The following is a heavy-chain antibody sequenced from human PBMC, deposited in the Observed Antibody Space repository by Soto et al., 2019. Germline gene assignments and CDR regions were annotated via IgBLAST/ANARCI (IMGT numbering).Heavy chain of an antibody. CDR1: GGSVSDKTYY. J-gene: IGHJ4*02. D-gene: IGHD3-22*01. CDR3: ARDRAYYESSGLYFDY. Sequence: PSETLSLTCSVSGGSVSDKTYYWSWIRQPPGKRLEWIGYVYYSGTTNYNPSLKSRVTISVDLSKNQFSLRLSSVTTADTAVYYCARDRAYYESSGLYFDYWGQGTLVTVSS. V-gene: IGHV4-61*01. CDR2: VYYSGTT.